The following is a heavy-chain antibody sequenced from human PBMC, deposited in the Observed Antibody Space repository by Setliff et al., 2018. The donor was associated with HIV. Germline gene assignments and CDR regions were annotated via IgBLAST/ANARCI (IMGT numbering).Heavy chain of an antibody. Sequence: SVKVSCKASGFTFTSSAKQWVRQARGQRLEWIGWIVVGSGNTNYAQNFQGRLTITADKSTSATYMELSSLRSEDTAIYYCARDRVPYSSSPSALDPWGQGTQVTVSS. D-gene: IGHD2-2*01. CDR1: GFTFTSSA. CDR2: IVVGSGNT. CDR3: ARDRVPYSSSPSALDP. V-gene: IGHV1-58*02. J-gene: IGHJ5*02.